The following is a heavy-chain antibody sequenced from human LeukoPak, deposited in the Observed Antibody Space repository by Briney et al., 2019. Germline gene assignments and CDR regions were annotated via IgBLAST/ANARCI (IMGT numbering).Heavy chain of an antibody. V-gene: IGHV3-53*01. CDR1: GLTVTDNY. Sequence: SLRPSCAVSGLTVTDNYISWVRHAPGEGQEWVSVIYPDGSTYHADSVKGRFTISRDNSKNTLFLQMNTLRADDTAVYHCARTNPVYGDYDYWGQGTLVTVSS. D-gene: IGHD4-17*01. J-gene: IGHJ4*02. CDR2: IYPDGST. CDR3: ARTNPVYGDYDY.